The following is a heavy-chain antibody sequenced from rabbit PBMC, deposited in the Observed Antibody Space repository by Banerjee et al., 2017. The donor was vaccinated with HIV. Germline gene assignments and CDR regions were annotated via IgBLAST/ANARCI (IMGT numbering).Heavy chain of an antibody. CDR2: IDGGTVDTT. V-gene: IGHV1S40*01. Sequence: GGSLKLSCKASGFDFSGYYYMCWVRQAPGKGLEWIACIDGGTVDTTYYATWAKGRFTISKTSWTTVTLQMTSLTAADTATYLCARDLAGVIGWNFNLWGPGTLVTVS. D-gene: IGHD4-1*01. CDR1: GFDFSGYYY. J-gene: IGHJ4*01. CDR3: ARDLAGVIGWNFNL.